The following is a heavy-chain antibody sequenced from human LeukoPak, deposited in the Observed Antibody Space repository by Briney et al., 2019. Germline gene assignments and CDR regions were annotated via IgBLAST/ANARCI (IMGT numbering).Heavy chain of an antibody. J-gene: IGHJ2*01. D-gene: IGHD1-26*01. CDR3: ARVRWELLRYWYFDL. CDR1: GFTVSNNY. Sequence: GGSLRLSCAASGFTVSNNYMSWVRQAPGKGLEWVSVIYSGGSTYYADSVKGRFTISRDNSKSTLYLQMNSLRAEDTAVYYCARVRWELLRYWYFDLWGRGTLVTVSS. CDR2: IYSGGST. V-gene: IGHV3-66*01.